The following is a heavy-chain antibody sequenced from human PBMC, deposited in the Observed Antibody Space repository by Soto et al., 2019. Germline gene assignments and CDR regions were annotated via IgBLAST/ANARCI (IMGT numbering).Heavy chain of an antibody. J-gene: IGHJ5*02. V-gene: IGHV3-23*01. CDR3: ARGGDSSSWYRWFDP. Sequence: PGGSLRLSCAASGFTFSSYAMSWVRQPPGKGLEWVSAISGSGGSTYYADSVKGRFTISRDNSKNTLYLQMNSLRAEDTAVYYCARGGDSSSWYRWFDPWGQGTLVTVSS. CDR2: ISGSGGST. CDR1: GFTFSSYA. D-gene: IGHD6-13*01.